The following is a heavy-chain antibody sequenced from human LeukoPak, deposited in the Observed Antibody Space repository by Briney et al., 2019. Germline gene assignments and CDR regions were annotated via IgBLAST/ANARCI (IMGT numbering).Heavy chain of an antibody. D-gene: IGHD3-9*01. Sequence: TSETLSLTCAVYGGSFSGYYWSWIRQPPGKGLEWIGEINHSGSTNYNPSLKSRVTISVDTSKNQFSLKLSSVTAADTAVYYCARGPRYFDWLGETSDYWGQGTLVTVSS. CDR2: INHSGST. CDR3: ARGPRYFDWLGETSDY. CDR1: GGSFSGYY. V-gene: IGHV4-34*01. J-gene: IGHJ4*02.